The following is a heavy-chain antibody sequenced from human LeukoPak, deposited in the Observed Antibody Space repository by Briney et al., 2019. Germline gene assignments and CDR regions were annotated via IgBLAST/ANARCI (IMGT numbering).Heavy chain of an antibody. V-gene: IGHV3-53*01. CDR2: IYGGGNI. CDR3: ARGAGYNYPYYFDY. J-gene: IGHJ4*02. CDR1: GFTVSSNY. D-gene: IGHD5-24*01. Sequence: GGSLRLSCAASGFTVSSNYMNWVRQAPGKGLEWVSVIYGGGNIYYADSVKGRFTISRDNSKNTLYLQVNSLRAEDTAVYYCARGAGYNYPYYFDYWGQGTLVTVSS.